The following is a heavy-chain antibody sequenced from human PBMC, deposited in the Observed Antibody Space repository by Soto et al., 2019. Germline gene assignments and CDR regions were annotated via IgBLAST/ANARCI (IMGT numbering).Heavy chain of an antibody. J-gene: IGHJ6*02. D-gene: IGHD4-17*01. V-gene: IGHV3-48*02. CDR3: ARDQAYGDYDYYYGMDV. CDR1: GFTFSSYS. Sequence: EVQLVESGGGLVQPGGSLRLSCAASGFTFSSYSMNWVRQAPGKGLEWVSYISSSSSTIYYAASVKGRFTISRDNDKNALYLQMNSLKDEDTAVYYCARDQAYGDYDYYYGMDVWGQGTTVTVSS. CDR2: ISSSSSTI.